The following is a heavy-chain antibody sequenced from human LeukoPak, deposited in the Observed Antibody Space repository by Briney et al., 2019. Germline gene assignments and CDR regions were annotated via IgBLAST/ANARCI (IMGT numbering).Heavy chain of an antibody. V-gene: IGHV3-33*01. CDR1: GFTFSSYG. J-gene: IGHJ6*02. CDR2: IWYDGSNK. Sequence: GGSLRLSCAASGFTFSSYGMHWVRQAPGKGLEWVAVIWYDGSNKYYADSVKGRFTISRDNSKNTLYLQMNSLRAEDTAVYHCAREWGYCSSTSCYSDGMDVWGQGTTVTVSS. D-gene: IGHD2-2*01. CDR3: AREWGYCSSTSCYSDGMDV.